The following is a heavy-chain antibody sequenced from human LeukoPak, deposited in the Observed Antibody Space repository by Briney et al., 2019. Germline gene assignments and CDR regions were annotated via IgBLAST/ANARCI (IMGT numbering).Heavy chain of an antibody. J-gene: IGHJ4*02. V-gene: IGHV3-30*02. D-gene: IGHD3-22*01. CDR3: AKDLGRDYYDSSGEPFDY. CDR1: GFTFSSYG. CDR2: IRYDGSNK. Sequence: GGSLRLSCAASGFTFSSYGMHWVRQAPGKGLEWVAFIRYDGSNKYYADSVKGRFTISRDNSKNTLYLQMNSLRAEDTAVYYCAKDLGRDYYDSSGEPFDYWGQGTLVTVSS.